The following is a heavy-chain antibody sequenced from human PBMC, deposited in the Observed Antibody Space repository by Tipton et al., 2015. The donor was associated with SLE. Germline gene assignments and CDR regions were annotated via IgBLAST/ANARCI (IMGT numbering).Heavy chain of an antibody. J-gene: IGHJ4*02. V-gene: IGHV4-59*13. CDR1: GFTFDDYA. CDR2: IDDSGTT. Sequence: LRLSCAASGFTFDDYAMHWVRQPPGKGLEWIGYIDDSGTTNFNPFLKSRVIMSEDTSKNQFSLRLSSVTAADTAVYYCARDRLGGPFDYWGQGSLVTVSS. CDR3: ARDRLGGPFDY. D-gene: IGHD1-26*01.